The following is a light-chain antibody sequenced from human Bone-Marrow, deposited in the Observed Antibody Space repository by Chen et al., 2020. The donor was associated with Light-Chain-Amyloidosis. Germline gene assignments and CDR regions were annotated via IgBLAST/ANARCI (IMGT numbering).Light chain of an antibody. Sequence: NFMLTQPHSVAESPGEKVIMSRTLRSGSIDTNYVQWYQQRPGSSPTTVIYEDDQRPSGVPDRFSGSIDRSSNSASLTISGLKTEDEADYYCQSYQGSSQGVFGGGTKLTVL. CDR3: QSYQGSSQGV. CDR2: EDD. V-gene: IGLV6-57*01. J-gene: IGLJ3*02. CDR1: SGSIDTNY.